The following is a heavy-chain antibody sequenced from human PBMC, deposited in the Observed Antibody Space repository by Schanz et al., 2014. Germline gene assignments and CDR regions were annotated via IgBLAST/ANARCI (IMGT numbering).Heavy chain of an antibody. Sequence: EVHLEESGGGLVQPGGSQRLSCAVSGFTFSNCDMTWVRQAPGKGLEWVARIKSRIHGGTTDYAAPVKGRFTISRDDSKHTVYLQMDSLKTEDTALYYCTTAHYSSNYETLDYWGQGTLVTVSS. CDR2: IKSRIHGGTT. CDR1: GFTFSNCD. V-gene: IGHV3-15*01. CDR3: TTAHYSSNYETLDY. J-gene: IGHJ4*02. D-gene: IGHD6-13*01.